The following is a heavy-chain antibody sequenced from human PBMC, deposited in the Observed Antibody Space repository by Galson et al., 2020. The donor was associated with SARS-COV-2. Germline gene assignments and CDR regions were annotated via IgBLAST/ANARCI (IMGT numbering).Heavy chain of an antibody. J-gene: IGHJ6*02. D-gene: IGHD2-2*02. CDR3: TTPPPDIVVVPAAIRRYYYGMDV. V-gene: IGHV3-15*01. CDR1: GFTFSNAW. CDR2: IKSKTDGGTT. Sequence: GGSLRLSCAASGFTFSNAWMSWVRQAPGKGLEWVGRIKSKTDGGTTDYAAPVKGRFTISRDDSKNTLYLQMNSLKTEDTAVYYCTTPPPDIVVVPAAIRRYYYGMDVWGQGTTVTVSS.